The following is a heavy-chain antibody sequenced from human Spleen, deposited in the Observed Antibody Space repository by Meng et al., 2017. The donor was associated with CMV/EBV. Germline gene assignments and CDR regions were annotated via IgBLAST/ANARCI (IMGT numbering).Heavy chain of an antibody. CDR1: YY. CDR3: ARVLPSRAAMVRGPLGSSWFDP. V-gene: IGHV4-34*01. J-gene: IGHJ5*02. D-gene: IGHD3-10*01. Sequence: YYWSWSLQPPGKGLKWSGEINHSGSTNYNPSLKSRVTISVDTSKNQFSLKLNSVTAADTAVYYCARVLPSRAAMVRGPLGSSWFDPWGQGTLVTVSS. CDR2: INHSGST.